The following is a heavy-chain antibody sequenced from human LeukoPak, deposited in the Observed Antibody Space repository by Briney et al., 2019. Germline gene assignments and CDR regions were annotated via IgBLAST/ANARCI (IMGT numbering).Heavy chain of an antibody. J-gene: IGHJ1*01. V-gene: IGHV4-31*03. Sequence: PSETLSLTCTVSGDSINSGGYYWSWIRQHPGKGLEWIGYMYYSGTTYYNPSLRSRVTISLDTSKNQFSLKLSSVTAADTAVYYCASQANYYGSRGYFQHWGQGTLVTVSS. CDR1: GDSINSGGYY. CDR2: MYYSGTT. CDR3: ASQANYYGSRGYFQH. D-gene: IGHD3-22*01.